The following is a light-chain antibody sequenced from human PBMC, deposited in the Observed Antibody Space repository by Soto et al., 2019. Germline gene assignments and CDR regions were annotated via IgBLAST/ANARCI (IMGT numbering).Light chain of an antibody. CDR2: RNN. CDR3: AAWEDSVSCVL. J-gene: IGLJ2*01. Sequence: QSVLTQSPSASGTPGQRVTISCTGSSSNIGSNYVSWYQHLPGTAPKLLIYRNNQRPSGVPDRFSGSKSGTSASLAISGLQSEDEADYFCAAWEDSVSCVLFGGGTKLTVL. CDR1: SSNIGSNY. V-gene: IGLV1-47*01.